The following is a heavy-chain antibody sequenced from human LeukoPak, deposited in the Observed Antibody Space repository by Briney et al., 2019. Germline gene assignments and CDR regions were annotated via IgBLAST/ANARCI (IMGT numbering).Heavy chain of an antibody. CDR1: GFTFSSHA. Sequence: GGSLRLSCAASGFTFSSHAMNWVRQAPGKGLEWVAVISYDGSNKYYVDSVKGRFTISRDNPKNALYLQMNSLRAEDTAVYYCSRVGSSSLRDWFDPWGQGTLVTVSS. CDR3: SRVGSSSLRDWFDP. J-gene: IGHJ5*02. D-gene: IGHD2-2*01. CDR2: ISYDGSNK. V-gene: IGHV3-30*04.